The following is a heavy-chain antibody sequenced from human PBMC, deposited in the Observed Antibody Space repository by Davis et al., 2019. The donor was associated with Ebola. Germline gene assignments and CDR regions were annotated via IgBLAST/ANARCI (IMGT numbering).Heavy chain of an antibody. CDR3: ARGPKGYCSSTSCYTRYYYYGMDV. D-gene: IGHD2-2*02. CDR1: GGAITFYY. V-gene: IGHV4-59*12. Sequence: SETLSLTCSVSGGAITFYYWNWIRQSPGKGLEWIGFVDYTGTTNYNPSLKSRITISVDTSKSQFSLKLSSVTAADTAVYYCARGPKGYCSSTSCYTRYYYYGMDVWGQGTTVTVSS. J-gene: IGHJ6*02. CDR2: VDYTGTT.